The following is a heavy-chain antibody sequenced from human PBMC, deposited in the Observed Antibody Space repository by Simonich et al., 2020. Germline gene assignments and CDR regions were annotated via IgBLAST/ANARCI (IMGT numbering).Heavy chain of an antibody. V-gene: IGHV1-2*02. Sequence: QVQLVQSGAEVKKPGASVKVSCKASGYTFTGYYMHWVRQAPGQGLEGMGWDNPNRGGINYAQKFQGRGTMTRDTSISTAYMELSRLRYDDTAVYYCARDRVDSGSYYYFDYWGQGTLVTVSS. CDR2: DNPNRGGI. J-gene: IGHJ4*02. CDR3: ARDRVDSGSYYYFDY. CDR1: GYTFTGYY. D-gene: IGHD1-26*01.